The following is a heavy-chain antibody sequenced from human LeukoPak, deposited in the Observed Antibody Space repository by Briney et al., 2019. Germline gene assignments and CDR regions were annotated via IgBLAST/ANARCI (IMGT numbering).Heavy chain of an antibody. V-gene: IGHV1-69*05. J-gene: IGHJ6*03. CDR2: IIPIFGTA. CDR3: ALGYCSSTSCPPPYYYMDV. CDR1: GGTFSSYA. Sequence: GASVKVSCKASGGTFSSYAISWVRQAPGQGLEWMGGIIPIFGTANYAQKFQGRVTITTDESTSTAYMELSSLRSEDTAVYYCALGYCSSTSCPPPYYYMDVWGQGTTVTVSS. D-gene: IGHD2-2*01.